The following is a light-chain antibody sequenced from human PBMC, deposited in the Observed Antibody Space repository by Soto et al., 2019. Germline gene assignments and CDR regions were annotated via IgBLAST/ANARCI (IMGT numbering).Light chain of an antibody. Sequence: ELVMTQYPATLSLSPGDSATLSCRDSQSVSSNLAWYQQKPGQAPRLIIYGAYTRATGIPARFSGSGSGTEFTLTISSLQSEDFAVYYCQQYNNWPPITFGQGTRLEIK. V-gene: IGKV3-15*01. J-gene: IGKJ5*01. CDR3: QQYNNWPPIT. CDR1: QSVSSN. CDR2: GAY.